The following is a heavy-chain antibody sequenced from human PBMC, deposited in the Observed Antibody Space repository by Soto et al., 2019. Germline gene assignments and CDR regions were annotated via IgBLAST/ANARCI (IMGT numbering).Heavy chain of an antibody. CDR3: TEDKKSRAQEWALDY. CDR1: GGSFNSFP. V-gene: IGHV1-69*17. Sequence: QVRLVQSGTEVKKPGSSVKVSCKVSGGSFNSFPISWVRQAPGQGPQWMGGIVAVFGIAHYANECLGRDTITVDRSRPSSYLELSSLSSDDTAGYYFTEDKKSRAQEWALDYGGKGTLVMVSS. CDR2: IVAVFGIA. D-gene: IGHD2-15*01. J-gene: IGHJ4*02.